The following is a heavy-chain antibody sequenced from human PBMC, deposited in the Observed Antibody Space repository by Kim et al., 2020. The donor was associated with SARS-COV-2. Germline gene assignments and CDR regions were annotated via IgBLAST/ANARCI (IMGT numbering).Heavy chain of an antibody. V-gene: IGHV1-2*02. D-gene: IGHD1-26*01. J-gene: IGHJ1*01. CDR3: ARDGVGATDMDFQH. Sequence: AQKFQGRVTMTRDTSISTAYMELSRLRSDDTAVYYCARDGVGATDMDFQHWGQGTLVTVSS.